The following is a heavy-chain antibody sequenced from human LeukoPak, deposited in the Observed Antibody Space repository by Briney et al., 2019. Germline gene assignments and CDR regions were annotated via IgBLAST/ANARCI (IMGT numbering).Heavy chain of an antibody. Sequence: GASVKVSCKASGYTFTSYDINWVRQATGQGLEWMGWISAYNGNTNDAQKLQGRVTMTTDTSTSTAYMELRSLRSEDTAVYYCARRWRQWLPKGANWFDPWGQGTLVTVSS. V-gene: IGHV1-18*01. D-gene: IGHD6-19*01. J-gene: IGHJ5*02. CDR2: ISAYNGNT. CDR3: ARRWRQWLPKGANWFDP. CDR1: GYTFTSYD.